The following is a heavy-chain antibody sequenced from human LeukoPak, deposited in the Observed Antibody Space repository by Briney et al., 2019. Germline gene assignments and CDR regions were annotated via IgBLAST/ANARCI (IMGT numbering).Heavy chain of an antibody. Sequence: PSETLSLTCTFSGGSLTSNIYYWVWIRQPPGKGLEWIGNILHSGSAYYNPSLKSRVTISVDTSKNQFSLKLSSVTAADTAVYYCARQVGGSSNIDYWGQGTLVTVSS. V-gene: IGHV4-39*01. J-gene: IGHJ4*02. CDR2: ILHSGSA. CDR3: ARQVGGSSNIDY. CDR1: GGSLTSNIYY. D-gene: IGHD1-26*01.